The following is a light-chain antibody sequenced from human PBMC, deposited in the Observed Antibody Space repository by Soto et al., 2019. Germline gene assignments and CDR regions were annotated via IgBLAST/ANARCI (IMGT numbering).Light chain of an antibody. V-gene: IGLV1-47*03. J-gene: IGLJ2*01. CDR2: RSN. CDR1: SSNIGSNY. Sequence: QSVLTQPPSASGTPGQRVTISCSGSSSNIGSNYVYWYQQLPGTAPKLLIYRSNQRPSGVPDRFSGSKSGTSASLAISGLWSEDEADYYCAAWDGSLSGVVFGGGTKLTVL. CDR3: AAWDGSLSGVV.